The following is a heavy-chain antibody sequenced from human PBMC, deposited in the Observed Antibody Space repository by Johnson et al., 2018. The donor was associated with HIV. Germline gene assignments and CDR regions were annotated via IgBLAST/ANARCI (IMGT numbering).Heavy chain of an antibody. Sequence: QVQLVESGGGLVKPGGSLRLSCAASGFAFSDYYMSWIRQAPGRGLEWVAVISYDGSNKYYADSVKGRFTIARDNAKKSLYLQMNSLRAEDTALYYCARKGERGIAVAEDAFDIWGQGTMVTVSS. V-gene: IGHV3-11*01. CDR3: ARKGERGIAVAEDAFDI. CDR1: GFAFSDYY. J-gene: IGHJ3*02. D-gene: IGHD6-19*01. CDR2: ISYDGSNK.